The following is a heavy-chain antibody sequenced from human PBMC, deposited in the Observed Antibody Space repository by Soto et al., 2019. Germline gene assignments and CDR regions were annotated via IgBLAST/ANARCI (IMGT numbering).Heavy chain of an antibody. J-gene: IGHJ6*02. CDR3: ARERCSSTSCYKGPFYYYGLDV. V-gene: IGHV1-18*01. Sequence: ASGKVSCKASCYWFTTYGISWVRQAPGQGLEWMGWISAYNGNTKYAQKLQGRVTMTTDTSTSTAYMELRSLRSDDTAVYYCARERCSSTSCYKGPFYYYGLDVWGQGTTVTV. CDR1: CYWFTTYG. D-gene: IGHD2-2*02. CDR2: ISAYNGNT.